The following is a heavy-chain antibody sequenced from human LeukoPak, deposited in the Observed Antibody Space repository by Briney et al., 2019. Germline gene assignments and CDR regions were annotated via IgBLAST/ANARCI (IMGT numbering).Heavy chain of an antibody. CDR3: ARGGQAIPIYY. CDR1: GGSFSNYA. CDR2: IIPILGSA. D-gene: IGHD3-10*01. J-gene: IGHJ4*02. Sequence: SVKVSRKAPGGSFSNYAISWVRQAPGQGLEWVGGIIPILGSATYAQHFQGRVTITMDESTTTAYMELSSLTAGDTAVFYCARGGQAIPIYYWGQGTLVTVSS. V-gene: IGHV1-69*05.